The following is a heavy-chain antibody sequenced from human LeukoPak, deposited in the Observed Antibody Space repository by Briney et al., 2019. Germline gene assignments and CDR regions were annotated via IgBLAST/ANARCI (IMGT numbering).Heavy chain of an antibody. D-gene: IGHD6-6*01. CDR1: GFTFDDYG. V-gene: IGHV3-20*04. Sequence: PGGSLRLSCAASGFTFDDYGMSWVRQAPGKGLEWVSGINWNGGSTGYADSVKGRFTISRDNAKNSLYLQMNSLRAEDTALYYCARDSEYSSSAAFDYWGQGTLVTVSS. CDR3: ARDSEYSSSAAFDY. J-gene: IGHJ4*02. CDR2: INWNGGST.